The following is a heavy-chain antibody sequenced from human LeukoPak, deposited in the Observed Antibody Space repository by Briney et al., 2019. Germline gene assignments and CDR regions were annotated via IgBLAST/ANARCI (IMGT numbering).Heavy chain of an antibody. V-gene: IGHV3-21*01. CDR1: GLTFSRYW. Sequence: PGGSLRLSCAASGLTFSRYWLTWVRQAPGKGLEWVSSISSSSSYIYHADSVKGRFTISRDNAKNSLYLQMTSLRAEDTAVYYCARLRTNYDFWSGYLVYWGQGTLVTVSS. J-gene: IGHJ4*02. CDR3: ARLRTNYDFWSGYLVY. D-gene: IGHD3-3*01. CDR2: ISSSSSYI.